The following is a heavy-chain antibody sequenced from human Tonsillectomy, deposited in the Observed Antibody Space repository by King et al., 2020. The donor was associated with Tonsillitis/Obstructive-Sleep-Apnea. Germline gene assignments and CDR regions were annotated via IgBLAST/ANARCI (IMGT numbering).Heavy chain of an antibody. CDR2: VSHSGST. Sequence: QLQESGPGLLKPSQTLSLTCAVSGGSISSGGFSWCWIRQPPGKGLEWIGYVSHSGSTFYNPSLKSRVNISVDRSKNQFSLRLSSVTAADTAVYYCARALDCAGYVDYYDIDDWGQGTLVTVSS. CDR1: GGSISSGGFS. D-gene: IGHD3-22*01. J-gene: IGHJ4*02. V-gene: IGHV4-30-2*01. CDR3: ARALDCAGYVDYYDIDD.